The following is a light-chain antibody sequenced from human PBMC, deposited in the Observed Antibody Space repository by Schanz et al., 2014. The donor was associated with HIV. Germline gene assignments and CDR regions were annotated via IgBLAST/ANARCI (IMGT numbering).Light chain of an antibody. Sequence: EIVLTQSPGTLSLSPGESATLSCRASQSVSSSYFAWYQQKPGQAPRLLIYGASSRATGIPDRFSGSGSGTDFTLTISSLEPEDFAVYYCQYFGNSGGTFGGGTKVEIK. CDR3: QYFGNSGGT. V-gene: IGKV3-20*01. CDR1: QSVSSSY. CDR2: GAS. J-gene: IGKJ4*01.